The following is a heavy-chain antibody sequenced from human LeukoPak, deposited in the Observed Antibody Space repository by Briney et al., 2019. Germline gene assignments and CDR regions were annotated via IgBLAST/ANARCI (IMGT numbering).Heavy chain of an antibody. V-gene: IGHV3-7*01. D-gene: IGHD3-22*01. CDR2: IGLDGNEK. CDR1: GFTFSGHW. CDR3: AKVALFSGYYPPFDY. Sequence: PGGSLRLSCAASGFTFSGHWMSWVRQPPGKGLEWVANIGLDGNEKYYVDSVKGRFTVSRDNAKSSLYLQMNSLRDEDTAVYHCAKVALFSGYYPPFDYWGQGTPVTVSS. J-gene: IGHJ4*02.